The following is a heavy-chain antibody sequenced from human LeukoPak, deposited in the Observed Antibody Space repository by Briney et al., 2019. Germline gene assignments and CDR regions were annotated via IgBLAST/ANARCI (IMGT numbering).Heavy chain of an antibody. CDR2: ISYDGSNK. CDR1: GFPVSSYG. CDR3: AKGDYGEDYGMDV. D-gene: IGHD4-17*01. J-gene: IGHJ6*02. V-gene: IGHV3-30*18. Sequence: GGSLRLSCAASGFPVSSYGMHWVRQAPGKGLEGVAVISYDGSNKYYADSVKGRFTISRDNSKNTLYLQMNSLRAEDTAVYYCAKGDYGEDYGMDVWGQGTTVTVSS.